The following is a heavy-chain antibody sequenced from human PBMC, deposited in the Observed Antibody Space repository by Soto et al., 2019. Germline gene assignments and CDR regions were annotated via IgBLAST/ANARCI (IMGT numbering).Heavy chain of an antibody. V-gene: IGHV4-4*02. D-gene: IGHD5-18*01. CDR2: IYHSGST. CDR1: SGSISSSNW. CDR3: ARVWSVEDTAMVSPAVFNYYYYMDV. J-gene: IGHJ6*03. Sequence: QVQLQESGPGLVKPSGTLSLTCAVSSGSISSSNWWSWVRQPPGKGLEWIGEIYHSGSTNYNPSLKSRVTISVDKSKNQFSLKLSSVTAADTAVYYCARVWSVEDTAMVSPAVFNYYYYMDVWGKGTTVTVSS.